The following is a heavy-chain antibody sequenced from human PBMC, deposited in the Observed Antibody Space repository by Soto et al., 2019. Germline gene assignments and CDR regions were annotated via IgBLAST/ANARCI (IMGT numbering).Heavy chain of an antibody. V-gene: IGHV4-31*03. CDR2: IYYSVST. J-gene: IGHJ4*02. Sequence: LSLTCTVSGGSISSGTYYWSWIRQHPGKGLEWIGYIYYSVSTYYNPSLKSRFSISADTSKNHFSLKLSSVTAADTAVYYCVRGSSSSQFDYWGQGTLVTVSS. CDR1: GGSISSGTYY. CDR3: VRGSSSSQFDY. D-gene: IGHD6-6*01.